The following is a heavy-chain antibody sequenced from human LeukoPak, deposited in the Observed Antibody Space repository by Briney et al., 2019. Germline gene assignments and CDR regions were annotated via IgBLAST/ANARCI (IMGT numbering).Heavy chain of an antibody. CDR3: ARDAGSMVVVSHFDY. V-gene: IGHV1-18*01. Sequence: GASVTVSCTASGYTFTIYGISWVRQAPGQGPEWMGWISAYNGNTNYAQKLQGRVTMTTDTSTSTAYMELRSLRSDDTAVYYCARDAGSMVVVSHFDYWGQGTLVTVSS. CDR1: GYTFTIYG. D-gene: IGHD3-22*01. J-gene: IGHJ4*02. CDR2: ISAYNGNT.